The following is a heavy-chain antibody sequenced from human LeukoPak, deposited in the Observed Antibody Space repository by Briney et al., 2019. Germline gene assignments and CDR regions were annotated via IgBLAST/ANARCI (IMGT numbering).Heavy chain of an antibody. J-gene: IGHJ6*02. CDR1: GFTVSSNY. Sequence: GGSLILSCAASGFTVSSNYMGWVRQAPGKGLEWVSVIYSGGSTYYADSVKGRFTISRDNSKNAMYLQMNSLRAEDTAVYYCASRMYYDYVWGALDVWGQGTTVTVSS. V-gene: IGHV3-53*01. D-gene: IGHD3-16*01. CDR2: IYSGGST. CDR3: ASRMYYDYVWGALDV.